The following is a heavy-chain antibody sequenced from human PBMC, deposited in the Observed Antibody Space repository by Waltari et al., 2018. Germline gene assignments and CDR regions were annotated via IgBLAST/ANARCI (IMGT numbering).Heavy chain of an antibody. D-gene: IGHD3-10*01. CDR2: INHSGST. CDR3: ASTRYYGSGSARDLD. Sequence: QVQLQQWGAGLLKPSETLSLTCAVYGGSFSGYYWSWIRQPPGKGLEWIGEINHSGSTTYNPSLRSRVTISVDTSKNQFSLKLSSVTAADTAVYYCASTRYYGSGSARDLDWGQGTLVTVSS. J-gene: IGHJ4*02. V-gene: IGHV4-34*01. CDR1: GGSFSGYY.